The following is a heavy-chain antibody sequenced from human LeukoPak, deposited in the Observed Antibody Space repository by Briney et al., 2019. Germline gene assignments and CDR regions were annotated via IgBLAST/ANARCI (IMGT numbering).Heavy chain of an antibody. CDR1: GFTFSSYG. CDR2: IRYDGSNK. J-gene: IGHJ3*02. Sequence: GGSLRLSCAASGFTFSSYGMHWVRQAPGKGLEWVAFIRYDGSNKYYADSVKGRFTISRDNSKNMLYLQMNSLRAEDTAVYYCARDGRRWLQLSGGDDAFDIWGQGTMVTVSS. V-gene: IGHV3-30*02. CDR3: ARDGRRWLQLSGGDDAFDI. D-gene: IGHD5-24*01.